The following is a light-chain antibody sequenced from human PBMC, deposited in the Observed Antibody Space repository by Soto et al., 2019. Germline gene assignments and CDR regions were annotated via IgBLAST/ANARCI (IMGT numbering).Light chain of an antibody. CDR3: HQYKDWPPGT. V-gene: IGKV3-15*01. J-gene: IGKJ1*01. CDR2: DAS. CDR1: QSVGSD. Sequence: EIVMTQSPATLSVSPGERATLSCRASQSVGSDLAWYQQKPGQSPRLLIYDASTRATGIPARFXGXXXXXXXXXXISSLQSEDFAVYYCHQYKDWPPGTFGQGTKVESK.